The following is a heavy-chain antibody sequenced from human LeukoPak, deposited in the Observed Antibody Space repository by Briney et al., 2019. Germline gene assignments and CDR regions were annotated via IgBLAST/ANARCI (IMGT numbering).Heavy chain of an antibody. CDR3: ASYGGYDHFDY. Sequence: GASVKVSCKASGGTFSSYAISWVRQAPGQGLGWMGGIIPIFGTANYAQKFQGRVTITADESTSTAYMELSSLRSEDTAVYYCASYGGYDHFDYWGQGTLVTASS. CDR2: IIPIFGTA. V-gene: IGHV1-69*01. J-gene: IGHJ4*02. D-gene: IGHD5-12*01. CDR1: GGTFSSYA.